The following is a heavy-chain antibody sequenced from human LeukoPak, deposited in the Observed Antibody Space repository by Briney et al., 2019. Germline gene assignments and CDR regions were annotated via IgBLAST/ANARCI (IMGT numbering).Heavy chain of an antibody. CDR2: IHPANSNT. Sequence: GESLKISCKGSGYSFINYWIGWVRQMPGKGLEYMGIIHPANSNTRYSPSFQGQVTISVDKSINTAYLQWSTLKASDTAMYCCARSPSYHDNTGYYYFDHWGQGTLVTVSS. V-gene: IGHV5-51*01. D-gene: IGHD3-22*01. J-gene: IGHJ4*02. CDR3: ARSPSYHDNTGYYYFDH. CDR1: GYSFINYW.